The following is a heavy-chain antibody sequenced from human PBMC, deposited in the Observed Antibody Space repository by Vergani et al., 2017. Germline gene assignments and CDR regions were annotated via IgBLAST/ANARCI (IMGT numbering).Heavy chain of an antibody. CDR3: ATGAGPFDI. V-gene: IGHV4-4*07. D-gene: IGHD7-27*01. J-gene: IGHJ4*02. Sequence: QLQMLESGPGLVKTSETLPLLCSASCAPISYWCWSWLRQPAVKGLEWIGRLSPSGSTNYKRSLTSRVTMSIYTTKNQFSLNLTSVTAEDTAVYYCATGAGPFDIWGQGTLVTVSS. CDR1: CAPISYWC. CDR2: LSPSGST.